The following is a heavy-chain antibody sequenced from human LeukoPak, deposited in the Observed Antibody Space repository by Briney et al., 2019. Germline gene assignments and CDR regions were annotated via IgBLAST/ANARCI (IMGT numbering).Heavy chain of an antibody. D-gene: IGHD3-3*01. Sequence: ASVKVSCKASGYTFTSYYMHWVRQAPGQGLEWMGIINLSGGSTSYAQKFQGRVTMTRDTSTSTVYMELSSLRSEDTAVYYCASGVVSDYFDYWGQGTLVTVSS. J-gene: IGHJ4*02. CDR1: GYTFTSYY. CDR3: ASGVVSDYFDY. V-gene: IGHV1-46*01. CDR2: INLSGGST.